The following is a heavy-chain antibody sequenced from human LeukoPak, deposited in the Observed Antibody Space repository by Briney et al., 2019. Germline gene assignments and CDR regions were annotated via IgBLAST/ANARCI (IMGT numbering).Heavy chain of an antibody. J-gene: IGHJ4*02. CDR3: AKTWDTAMDIIYYFDY. CDR2: ISYDGSNK. Sequence: GGSLRLSCAASGFTFSSYGMHWVRQAPGKGLEWVAVISYDGSNKYYADSVKGRFTISRDNSKNTLYLQMNSLRAEDTAVYYCAKTWDTAMDIIYYFDYWGQGTLVTVSS. CDR1: GFTFSSYG. D-gene: IGHD5-18*01. V-gene: IGHV3-30*18.